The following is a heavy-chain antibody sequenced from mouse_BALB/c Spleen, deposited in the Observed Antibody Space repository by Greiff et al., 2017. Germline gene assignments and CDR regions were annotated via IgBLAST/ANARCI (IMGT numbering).Heavy chain of an antibody. V-gene: IGHV1-69*02. CDR2: IDTSDSYT. CDR1: GYTFTDYW. D-gene: IGHD2-1*01. Sequence: QVQLQQPGAELVKPGASVKMSCKASGYTFTDYWMHWVKQRPGQGLEWIGAIDTSDSYTSYNQKFKGKATLTVDESSSTAYMQLSSLTSEDSAVYYCARWNYGNYVSDYWGQGTTLTVSS. CDR3: ARWNYGNYVSDY. J-gene: IGHJ2*01.